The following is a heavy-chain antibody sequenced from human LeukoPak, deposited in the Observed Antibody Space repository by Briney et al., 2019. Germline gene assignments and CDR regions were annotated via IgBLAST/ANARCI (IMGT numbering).Heavy chain of an antibody. Sequence: GGSLRLSCAASGFTFSSYAMSWVRQAPGKGLEWVSSISSSSSYIYYADSVKGRFTISRDNAKNSLYLQMNSLRAEDTAVYYCARGQQLVLGPSLDPWGQGTLVTVSS. CDR1: GFTFSSYA. D-gene: IGHD6-6*01. CDR2: ISSSSSYI. V-gene: IGHV3-21*01. CDR3: ARGQQLVLGPSLDP. J-gene: IGHJ5*02.